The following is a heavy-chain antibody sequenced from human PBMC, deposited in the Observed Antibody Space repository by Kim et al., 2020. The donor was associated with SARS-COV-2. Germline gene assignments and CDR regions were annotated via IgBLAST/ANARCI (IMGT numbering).Heavy chain of an antibody. CDR1: GFSVSSHW. CDR2: IKSDGTVV. D-gene: IGHD6-19*01. CDR3: VRASDVVSGWYYFDW. V-gene: IGHV3-74*03. J-gene: IGHJ4*02. Sequence: GGSLRLSCAASGFSVSSHWMHWVRQGPGKGLVWVSSIKSDGTVVSYADDLKGRVHISRDNAKKMLYLQLDGVRPEDTAVYYCVRASDVVSGWYYFDWWGQGTLVTVSS.